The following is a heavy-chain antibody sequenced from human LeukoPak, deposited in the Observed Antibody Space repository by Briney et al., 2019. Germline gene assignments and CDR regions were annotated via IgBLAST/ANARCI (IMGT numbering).Heavy chain of an antibody. Sequence: SQTLSLTCAISGDSVSSNSAAWNWIRQSPSRGLEWLGRTYYRSKWYNDYAVSVKSRITINPDTSKNQFSLQLNSATPEDTAVYYCARVVAAAAINWFDPWGQGALVTVSS. CDR1: GDSVSSNSAA. J-gene: IGHJ5*02. CDR3: ARVVAAAAINWFDP. CDR2: TYYRSKWYN. D-gene: IGHD6-13*01. V-gene: IGHV6-1*01.